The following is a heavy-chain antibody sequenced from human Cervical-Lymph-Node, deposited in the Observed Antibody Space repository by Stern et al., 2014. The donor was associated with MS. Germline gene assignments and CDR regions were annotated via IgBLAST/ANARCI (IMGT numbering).Heavy chain of an antibody. J-gene: IGHJ4*02. D-gene: IGHD6-13*01. CDR1: GYTFTKYA. CDR3: ATSSAWSNFDY. Sequence: QVQLVQSGSELKKPGASVKVSCKASGYTFTKYALNWVRQAPGQGLEWMGWINTNTGDPTYAQGFTGRFVFSLDTSVTTTYLQISSLKAEDTAVYYCATSSAWSNFDYWGQGTLVTVPS. CDR2: INTNTGDP. V-gene: IGHV7-4-1*02.